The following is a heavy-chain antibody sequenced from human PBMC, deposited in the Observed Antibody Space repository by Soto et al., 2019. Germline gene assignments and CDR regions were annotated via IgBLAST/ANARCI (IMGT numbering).Heavy chain of an antibody. CDR1: GLIVSTTTSY. CDR3: TRGVRGTYRHDFDY. D-gene: IGHD1-26*01. J-gene: IGHJ4*02. V-gene: IGHV3-66*01. Sequence: PGGSLRLSCAISGLIVSTTTSYMTWVRQAPGKGLQWVSVIYSDGRVYYADSVRDRFIMSRDNSKNILFLQMNSLRVEDTALYYCTRGVRGTYRHDFDYWGQGTLVTVSS. CDR2: IYSDGRV.